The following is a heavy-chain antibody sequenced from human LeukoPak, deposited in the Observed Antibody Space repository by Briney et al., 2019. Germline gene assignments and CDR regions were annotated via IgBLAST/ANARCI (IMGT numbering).Heavy chain of an antibody. CDR2: IRYDGSNK. D-gene: IGHD2-2*01. J-gene: IGHJ3*02. CDR1: GFTFSSYG. V-gene: IGHV3-30*02. Sequence: GGSLRLSCAASGFTFSSYGMHWVRQAPGKGLEWVAVIRYDGSNKYYADSVKGRFTISRDNSKNTLYLQMNSLRAEDTAVYYCAKDSTAIESSAFDIWGQGTMVTVSS. CDR3: AKDSTAIESSAFDI.